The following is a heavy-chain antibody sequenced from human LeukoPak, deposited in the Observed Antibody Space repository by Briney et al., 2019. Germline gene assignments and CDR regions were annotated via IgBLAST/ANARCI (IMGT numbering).Heavy chain of an antibody. CDR2: IYYSGST. CDR1: GGSVSSGSYY. V-gene: IGHV4-61*01. CDR3: ARSSGYYWSYFDY. J-gene: IGHJ4*02. Sequence: SETLSLTCTVSGGSVSSGSYYWSWIRQPPGKGLEWIGYIYYSGSTNYNPSLKSRVTISVDTSKNQFSLKLSSVTAADTAVYCCARSSGYYWSYFDYWGQGTLVTVSS. D-gene: IGHD3-22*01.